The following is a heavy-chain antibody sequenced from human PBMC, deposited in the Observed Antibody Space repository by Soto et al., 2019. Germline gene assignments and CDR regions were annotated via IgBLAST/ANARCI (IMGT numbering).Heavy chain of an antibody. CDR2: IYYSGST. CDR3: ASASFPNNYYYYGMDV. J-gene: IGHJ6*02. D-gene: IGHD7-27*01. V-gene: IGHV4-31*03. Sequence: PSETLSLTCTVSGGSISSGGYYWSWIRQHPGKGLEWIGYIYYSGSTYYNPSLKSRVTISVDTSKNQFSLKLSSVTAADTAVYYCASASFPNNYYYYGMDVWGQGTTVTVSS. CDR1: GGSISSGGYY.